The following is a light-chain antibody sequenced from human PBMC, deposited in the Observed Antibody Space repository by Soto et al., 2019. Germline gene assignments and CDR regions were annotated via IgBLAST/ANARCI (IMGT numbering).Light chain of an antibody. CDR1: KLGDKY. J-gene: IGLJ2*01. Sequence: SYELTQPPSVSVSPGQTASITCSGDKLGDKYACWYQQKPGQSPVLVIYQDSKRPSGIPERFSGSNSGNTATLTISGTQAMDEADYYCQAWDNRVFGGGTKLTVL. CDR2: QDS. V-gene: IGLV3-1*01. CDR3: QAWDNRV.